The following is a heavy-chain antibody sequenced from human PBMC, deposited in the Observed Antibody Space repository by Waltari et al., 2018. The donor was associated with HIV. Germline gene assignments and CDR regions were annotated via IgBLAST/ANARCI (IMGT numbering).Heavy chain of an antibody. CDR3: AREGGNTDFTIFGVVIEGFDY. Sequence: EVQLVESGGGLVQPGGSLRLSCAASGFTFSRYWMSWVRQAPGQGLEWVANIKQDGSEKYYVDSVKGRFTISRDNAKNSLYLQMNSLRAEDTAVYYCAREGGNTDFTIFGVVIEGFDYWGQGTLVTVSS. J-gene: IGHJ4*02. CDR1: GFTFSRYW. CDR2: IKQDGSEK. V-gene: IGHV3-7*03. D-gene: IGHD3-3*01.